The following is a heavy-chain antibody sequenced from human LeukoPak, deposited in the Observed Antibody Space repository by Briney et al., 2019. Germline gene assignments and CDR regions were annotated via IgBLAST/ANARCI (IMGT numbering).Heavy chain of an antibody. CDR2: IKQDGSEK. V-gene: IGHV3-7*05. Sequence: PGGSLRLSCATSGFTFSNYWMTWVRQAPGKGLEWVASIKQDGSEKYYADSVKGRFTISRDNAKYSLFLQMNSLRAEDTAVYYCAREAYRDTSVDFWGQGTLVTVSS. CDR3: AREAYRDTSVDF. J-gene: IGHJ4*02. D-gene: IGHD5-18*01. CDR1: GFTFSNYW.